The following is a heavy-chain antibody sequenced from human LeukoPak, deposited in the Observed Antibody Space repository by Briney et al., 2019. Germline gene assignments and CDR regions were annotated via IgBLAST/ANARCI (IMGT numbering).Heavy chain of an antibody. V-gene: IGHV5-10-1*01. Sequence: GESLKISCKGSGYSFTNYWISWVRQMPGKGLEWMGRIDPSDSYTNYSPSFQGHVTISADKSMSTAYLQWSSLKASATAMYYCARLVVTAIPYYGMDVWGQGTTVTVSS. J-gene: IGHJ6*02. CDR1: GYSFTNYW. D-gene: IGHD2-21*02. CDR2: IDPSDSYT. CDR3: ARLVVTAIPYYGMDV.